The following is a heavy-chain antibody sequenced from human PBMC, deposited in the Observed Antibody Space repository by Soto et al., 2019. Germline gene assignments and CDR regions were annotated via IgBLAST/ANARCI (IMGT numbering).Heavy chain of an antibody. CDR1: GLTVNSNY. CDR2: IYSGGST. Sequence: EVQLVESGGNLIRPGGSLRLSCAASGLTVNSNYMTWVRQAPGKGLEWVSTIYSGGSTYYADSVKGRFTISRDSSKNTLYLQMNSLRGEDTAVYYCARGYGSFDPWGRGTLVTVSS. CDR3: ARGYGSFDP. D-gene: IGHD3-16*01. J-gene: IGHJ5*01. V-gene: IGHV3-53*01.